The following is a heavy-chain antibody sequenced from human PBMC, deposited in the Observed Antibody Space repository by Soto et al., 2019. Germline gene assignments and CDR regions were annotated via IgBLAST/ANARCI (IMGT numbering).Heavy chain of an antibody. CDR3: TSFESNGYYQHNHY. V-gene: IGHV1-69*13. CDR2: IIPILGTA. J-gene: IGHJ4*02. D-gene: IGHD3-22*01. Sequence: GASVKVSCKVSGGSFSSFSINWVRQAPGQRFEWMGGIIPILGTANFTQKFQDRVTFTADESTATAYMTLSSLTSEDTAFYYCTSFESNGYYQHNHYWGPGTQVTVSS. CDR1: GGSFSSFS.